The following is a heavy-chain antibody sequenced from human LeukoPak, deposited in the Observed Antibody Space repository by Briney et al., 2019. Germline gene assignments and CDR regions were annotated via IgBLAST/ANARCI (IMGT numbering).Heavy chain of an antibody. J-gene: IGHJ4*02. CDR3: AKDSSSFAPYYFDY. Sequence: QPGRSLRLSCAASGFTFSSYGMHWVRQAPGKGLEWVAVISYDGSNKYYADFVKGRFTISRDNSKNTLYLQMNSLRAEDTAVYHCAKDSSSFAPYYFDYWGQGTLVTVSS. V-gene: IGHV3-30*18. D-gene: IGHD6-6*01. CDR2: ISYDGSNK. CDR1: GFTFSSYG.